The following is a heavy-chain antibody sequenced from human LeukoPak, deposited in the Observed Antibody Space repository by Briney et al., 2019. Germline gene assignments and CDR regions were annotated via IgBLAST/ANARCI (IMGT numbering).Heavy chain of an antibody. CDR2: IYYSGST. D-gene: IGHD2-2*01. Sequence: PSETLSLTCTVSGGSISSYYWSWIRQPPGKGLEWIGYIYYSGSTNYNPSLKSRVTISVDTSKNQFSLKLSSVTAADTAVYYCARFRGYCSSTSCYQGLIDYWGQGTLVTVSS. CDR1: GGSISSYY. J-gene: IGHJ4*02. CDR3: ARFRGYCSSTSCYQGLIDY. V-gene: IGHV4-59*01.